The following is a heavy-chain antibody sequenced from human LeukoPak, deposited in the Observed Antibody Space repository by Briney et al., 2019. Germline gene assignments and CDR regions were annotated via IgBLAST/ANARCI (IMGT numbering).Heavy chain of an antibody. J-gene: IGHJ4*02. CDR3: ARTRYYYNSRSYGAPYYFDY. CDR2: MSSSGST. D-gene: IGHD3-10*01. CDR1: GGSFSGYY. V-gene: IGHV4-59*08. Sequence: PSETLSLTCAVYGGSFSGYYWTWIRQPPGKGLEWIGYMSSSGSTNYNPSLKSRVTMSVDMSKNQFSLKLSSVTAADTAVYYCARTRYYYNSRSYGAPYYFDYWGQGTLVTVSS.